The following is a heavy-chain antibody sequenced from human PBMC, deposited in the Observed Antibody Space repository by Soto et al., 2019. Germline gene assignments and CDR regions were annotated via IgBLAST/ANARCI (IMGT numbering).Heavy chain of an antibody. J-gene: IGHJ5*02. Sequence: QVQLQESGPGLVKPSQTLSLTCTVSGGSISSGDYYWSWIRQPPGKGLEWIGYIYYSGSTYYNPSLKSRVTISVDTSKNQFSLKLSAVTAADTAVYYCASTLWFGEFIAANWFDPWGQGTLVTVSS. V-gene: IGHV4-30-4*01. D-gene: IGHD3-10*01. CDR1: GGSISSGDYY. CDR2: IYYSGST. CDR3: ASTLWFGEFIAANWFDP.